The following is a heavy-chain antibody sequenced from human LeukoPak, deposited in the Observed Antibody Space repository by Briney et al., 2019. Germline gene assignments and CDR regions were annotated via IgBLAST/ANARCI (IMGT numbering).Heavy chain of an antibody. J-gene: IGHJ4*02. V-gene: IGHV3-7*01. CDR2: IIEGGDVK. CDR1: GFTFSSYN. D-gene: IGHD6-19*01. Sequence: GGSLRLSCAGSGFTFSSYNMNWVRQAPGKGLAWVANIIEGGDVKYYVDSVKGRFTISRDNTKNSLYLQMTSLRADDTAVYYCARVGKNGWDFDHWGQGTLVTVSS. CDR3: ARVGKNGWDFDH.